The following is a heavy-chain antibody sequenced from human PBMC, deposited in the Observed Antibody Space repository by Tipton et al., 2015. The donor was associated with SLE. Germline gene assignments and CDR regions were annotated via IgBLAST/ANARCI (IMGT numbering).Heavy chain of an antibody. Sequence: SLRLSCVTSGFRFSVSAMHWVRQAPGKGLVWISRTNQDGAIRSYEDSVKGRFIISRDNSKSTLYLQMNNARVEDTALYYCTRGIDPGSSRISDYWGQGTMVSVSS. D-gene: IGHD2-15*01. CDR2: TNQDGAIR. J-gene: IGHJ4*02. V-gene: IGHV3-74*01. CDR3: TRGIDPGSSRISDY. CDR1: GFRFSVSA.